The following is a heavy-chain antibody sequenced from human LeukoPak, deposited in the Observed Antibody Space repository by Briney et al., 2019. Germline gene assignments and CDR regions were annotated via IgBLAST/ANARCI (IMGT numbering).Heavy chain of an antibody. CDR3: AKDLSWAAAHVGNFEFDY. CDR1: GFTFSSYW. Sequence: PGGSLRLSCAASGFTFSSYWMHWVRQAPGKGLVWVSRINSDGSSTSYADSVKGRFTISRDNSKNTLYLQMNSLRAEDTAVYYCAKDLSWAAAHVGNFEFDYWGQGTLVTVSS. CDR2: INSDGSST. J-gene: IGHJ4*02. D-gene: IGHD6-13*01. V-gene: IGHV3-74*01.